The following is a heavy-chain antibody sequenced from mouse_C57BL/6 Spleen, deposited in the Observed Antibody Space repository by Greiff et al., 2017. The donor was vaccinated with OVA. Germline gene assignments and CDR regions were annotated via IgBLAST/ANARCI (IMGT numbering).Heavy chain of an antibody. J-gene: IGHJ2*01. Sequence: QVQLQQPGAELVMPGASVKLSCKASGYTFTSYWMHWVKQRPGQGIEWIGEIDPSDSYTNYNQKFKGKSTLTVDKSSSTAYMQLSSLTSEDSAVYYCALLLDFDYWGQGTTLTVSS. CDR1: GYTFTSYW. D-gene: IGHD1-1*01. V-gene: IGHV1-69*01. CDR2: IDPSDSYT. CDR3: ALLLDFDY.